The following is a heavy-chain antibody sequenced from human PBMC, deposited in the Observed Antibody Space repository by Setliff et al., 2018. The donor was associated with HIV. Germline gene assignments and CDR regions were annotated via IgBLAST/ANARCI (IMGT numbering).Heavy chain of an antibody. Sequence: EGSLRLSCAASGFTFNTYTMNWVRQVPGKGLEWVSSISSRSSDIYYADAVTGRFTVSRDNAKNSLFLQMHSLRAEDTAIYYCARDSGVWAGFSSGWYWGQGTLVTV. J-gene: IGHJ4*02. CDR3: ARDSGVWAGFSSGWY. CDR1: GFTFNTYT. V-gene: IGHV3-21*01. CDR2: ISSRSSDI. D-gene: IGHD6-19*01.